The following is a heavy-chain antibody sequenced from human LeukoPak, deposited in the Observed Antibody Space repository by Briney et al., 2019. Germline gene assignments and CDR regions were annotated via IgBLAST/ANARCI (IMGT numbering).Heavy chain of an antibody. CDR1: GGSISSGDYF. Sequence: SETLSLTCTVSGGSISSGDYFWSWIRQHPGKGLEWIGYIYYSGSTYHNPSLKSRLTISVDTSKNQFSLRLSSVTAADTAVYYCARDGGGKDAFDIWGQGTMVTVSS. J-gene: IGHJ3*02. CDR2: IYYSGST. V-gene: IGHV4-31*03. D-gene: IGHD3-16*01. CDR3: ARDGGGKDAFDI.